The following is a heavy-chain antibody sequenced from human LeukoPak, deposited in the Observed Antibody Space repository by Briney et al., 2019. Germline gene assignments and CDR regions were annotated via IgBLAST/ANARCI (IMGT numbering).Heavy chain of an antibody. CDR3: ARDVSTGIAVAPDAFDT. V-gene: IGHV3-21*01. Sequence: PGGSLRLSCAASGFTFSSYSMNWVRQAPGKGLEWVSSISSSSSYIYYADSVKGRFTISRDNAKNSLYLQMNSLRAEDTAVYYCARDVSTGIAVAPDAFDTWGQGTMVTVSS. CDR1: GFTFSSYS. J-gene: IGHJ3*02. CDR2: ISSSSSYI. D-gene: IGHD6-19*01.